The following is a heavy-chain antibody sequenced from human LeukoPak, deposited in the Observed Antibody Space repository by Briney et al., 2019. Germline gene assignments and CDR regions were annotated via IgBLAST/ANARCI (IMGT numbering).Heavy chain of an antibody. J-gene: IGHJ6*03. CDR2: IYHSGST. D-gene: IGHD2-15*01. Sequence: SETLSLTCTVSGYSISSGYYWGWIRQPPGKGLEWIGSIYHSGSTYYNPSLKSRVTISVDTSKNQFSLKLSSVTAADTAVYYCAREGRGYCSGGSCYSSYYYYYMDVWGKGTTVTISS. CDR1: GYSISSGYY. CDR3: AREGRGYCSGGSCYSSYYYYYMDV. V-gene: IGHV4-38-2*02.